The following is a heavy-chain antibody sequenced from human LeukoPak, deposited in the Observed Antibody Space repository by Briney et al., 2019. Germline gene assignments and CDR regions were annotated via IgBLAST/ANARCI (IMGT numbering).Heavy chain of an antibody. Sequence: ASVKVSCKASGYSFSTFYLHWVRQAPGQGLEWMGIINPTGGTTNYAQKFEGRVTMTRDTSTSTVYMELSSLRSEDTAVYYCARERYCSGGNCFVTYYYGMDVWGQGTTVTVSS. CDR1: GYSFSTFY. CDR3: ARERYCSGGNCFVTYYYGMDV. J-gene: IGHJ6*02. D-gene: IGHD2-15*01. CDR2: INPTGGTT. V-gene: IGHV1-46*01.